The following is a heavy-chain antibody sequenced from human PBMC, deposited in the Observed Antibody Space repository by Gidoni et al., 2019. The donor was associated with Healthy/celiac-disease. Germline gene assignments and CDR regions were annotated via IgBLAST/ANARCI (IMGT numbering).Heavy chain of an antibody. CDR3: TTDEPYYYDSSGYYLDY. CDR2: IKRKTDGGTT. D-gene: IGHD3-22*01. J-gene: IGHJ4*02. CDR1: GFTFSNAW. V-gene: IGHV3-15*07. Sequence: EVQLVESGGGLVKPGGSLRLSCAASGFTFSNAWLNWVRQDPGKGLEWVGRIKRKTDGGTTDYAAPVKGRFTISRDDSKNTLYLQMNSLKTEDTAVYYCTTDEPYYYDSSGYYLDYWGQGTLVTVSS.